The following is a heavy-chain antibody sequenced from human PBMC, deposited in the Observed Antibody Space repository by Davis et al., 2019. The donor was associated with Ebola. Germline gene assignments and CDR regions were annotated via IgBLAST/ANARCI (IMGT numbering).Heavy chain of an antibody. J-gene: IGHJ4*02. CDR1: GYSINRGFT. D-gene: IGHD1-1*01. V-gene: IGHV4-38-2*02. Sequence: SETLSLTCTVSGYSINRGFTWGWIRQPPGKGLEWIGSIYHSGSTYHNPSLKSRVTISVDTSKNQFSLKLSSVTAADTAVYYCARGTRRIDLDYWGQGTLVTVSS. CDR2: IYHSGST. CDR3: ARGTRRIDLDY.